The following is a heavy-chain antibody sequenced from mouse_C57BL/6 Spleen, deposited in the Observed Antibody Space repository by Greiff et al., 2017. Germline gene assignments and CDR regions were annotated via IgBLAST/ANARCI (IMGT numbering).Heavy chain of an antibody. J-gene: IGHJ1*03. CDR1: GYTFTSYW. D-gene: IGHD2-3*01. CDR2: IDPSDSET. CDR3: ARYDGYQGCFEV. V-gene: IGHV1-52*01. Sequence: VQLQQPGAELVRPGSSVKLSCKASGYTFTSYWMHWVKQRPIQGLEWIGNIDPSDSETHYNQKFKDKATLTVDTSSSTAYVQLSSLTSEDSAVYCGARYDGYQGCFEVWGTGTTVTVSS.